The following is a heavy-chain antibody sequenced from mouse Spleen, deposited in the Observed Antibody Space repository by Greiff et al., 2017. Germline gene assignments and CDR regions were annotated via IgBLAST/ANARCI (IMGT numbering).Heavy chain of an antibody. J-gene: IGHJ4*01. Sequence: VQLVESGAELVRPGVSVKISCKGSGYSFTGYFMYWVKQRPGQGLEWIGEINPSNGGTNFNEKFKSKATLTVDKSSSTAYMQLSSLTSEDSAVYYCTRRGYAMDYWGQGTSVTVSS. V-gene: IGHV1S81*02. CDR3: TRRGYAMDY. CDR1: GYSFTGYF. CDR2: INPSNGGT.